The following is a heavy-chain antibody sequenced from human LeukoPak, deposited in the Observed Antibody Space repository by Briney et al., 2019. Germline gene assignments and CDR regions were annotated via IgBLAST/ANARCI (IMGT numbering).Heavy chain of an antibody. D-gene: IGHD7-27*01. CDR2: ISSSSSYI. J-gene: IGHJ4*02. V-gene: IGHV3-21*01. CDR1: GFTFSSYS. Sequence: GGSLRLSCAASGFTFSSYSMNWVRQAPGKGLEWVSSISSSSSYIYYADSVKGRFTISRDNAKNTVYLQMNSLRAEDTAVYYCVRGGLLGTGDYWGQGTLVTVSS. CDR3: VRGGLLGTGDY.